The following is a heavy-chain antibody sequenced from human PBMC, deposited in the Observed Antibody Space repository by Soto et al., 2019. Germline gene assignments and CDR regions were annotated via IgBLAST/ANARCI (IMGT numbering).Heavy chain of an antibody. Sequence: TLSLTCSVSGGFISSYYWSWVRQPPGKGLEWIGYINYSGSTSHNPSLKSRVTISVDKSKNQFSLNLSSVTAADTAMYYCARGGYSSSRYAMDVWGQGTTVTVS. V-gene: IGHV4-59*01. CDR3: ARGGYSSSRYAMDV. CDR1: GGFISSYY. J-gene: IGHJ6*02. CDR2: INYSGST. D-gene: IGHD6-13*01.